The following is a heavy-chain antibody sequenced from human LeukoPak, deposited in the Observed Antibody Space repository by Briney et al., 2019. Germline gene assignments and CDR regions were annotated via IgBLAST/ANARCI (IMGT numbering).Heavy chain of an antibody. D-gene: IGHD2-2*01. CDR1: GYTFTGYY. V-gene: IGHV1-2*02. CDR3: ARLGTSCNAFDI. J-gene: IGHJ3*02. CDR2: INPNSGGT. Sequence: ASVKVSCKASGYTFTGYYMHWVRQAPGQGLVWMGWINPNSGGTNYAQKFQGRVTMTRDTSISTAYMELSRLRSDDTAVYYCARLGTSCNAFDIWGQGTMVTVSS.